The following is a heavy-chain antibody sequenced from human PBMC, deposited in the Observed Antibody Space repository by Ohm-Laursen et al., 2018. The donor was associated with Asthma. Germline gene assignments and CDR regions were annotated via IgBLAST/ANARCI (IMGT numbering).Heavy chain of an antibody. CDR3: ARIGPEWELPGREYSLHH. CDR1: GYTFSRYS. J-gene: IGHJ1*01. V-gene: IGHV3-21*01. CDR2: ISTASSFI. D-gene: IGHD1-26*01. Sequence: SLRLSCAASGYTFSRYSIHWVRQIPGKGLEWVASISTASSFIYYADSVRGRFTTSRDNAKNSVHLQMNSLRAEDTALYYCARIGPEWELPGREYSLHHWGQGTQVTVSS.